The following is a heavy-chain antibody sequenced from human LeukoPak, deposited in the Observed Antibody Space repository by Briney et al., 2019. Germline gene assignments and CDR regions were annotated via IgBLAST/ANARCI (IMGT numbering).Heavy chain of an antibody. D-gene: IGHD1-7*01. V-gene: IGHV1-69*13. CDR2: IIPIFGTA. Sequence: ASVKVSCKASGGTFSSYAISWVRQAPGQGLEWMGGIIPIFGTANYAQKFQGRVTITADESTSTAYMELSSLRSEDTAVYYCARTIEAGTTRHFDYWGQGTLVTVSS. J-gene: IGHJ4*02. CDR1: GGTFSSYA. CDR3: ARTIEAGTTRHFDY.